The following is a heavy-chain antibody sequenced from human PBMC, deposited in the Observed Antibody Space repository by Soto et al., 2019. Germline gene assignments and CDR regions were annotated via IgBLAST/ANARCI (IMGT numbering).Heavy chain of an antibody. V-gene: IGHV1-18*01. Sequence: ASVKVSCKASGYTFTSYGISWVRQAPGQGLEWMGWISAYKGKTNYAQKHQGRNNKTKNTSTTTFYMDLRSLRSADTAVYYCARVGSGYDTYYYSYYMDVWGKGTTVTVSS. CDR2: ISAYKGKT. CDR3: ARVGSGYDTYYYSYYMDV. CDR1: GYTFTSYG. D-gene: IGHD5-12*01. J-gene: IGHJ6*03.